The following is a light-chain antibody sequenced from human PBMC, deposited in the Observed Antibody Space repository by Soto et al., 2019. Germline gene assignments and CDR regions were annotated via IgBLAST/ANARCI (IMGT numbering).Light chain of an antibody. J-gene: IGKJ1*01. Sequence: EIVLTQSPGTLSLSPGERVTLSCRASQSVSSNYLAWYQQKPGQAPRLLIYDASSRATGIPDRFSGSGSGTDFTLTITRLEPEDFAVYYCQQYGTSPPWTFGQGTKVEIK. CDR2: DAS. V-gene: IGKV3-20*01. CDR1: QSVSSNY. CDR3: QQYGTSPPWT.